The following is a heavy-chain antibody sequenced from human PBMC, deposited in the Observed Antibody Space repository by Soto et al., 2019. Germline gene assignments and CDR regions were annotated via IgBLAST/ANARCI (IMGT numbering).Heavy chain of an antibody. CDR2: IDPSDSYT. Sequence: GESLKISCKGSGYSFTSYWIGWVRQMPGKGLEWMGRIDPSDSYTNYSPSFQGHVTISADKSISTAYLQWSSLKASDTAMYYCARLGYYDSSGYYPDYWGQGTLVTVSS. J-gene: IGHJ4*02. V-gene: IGHV5-10-1*01. CDR3: ARLGYYDSSGYYPDY. CDR1: GYSFTSYW. D-gene: IGHD3-22*01.